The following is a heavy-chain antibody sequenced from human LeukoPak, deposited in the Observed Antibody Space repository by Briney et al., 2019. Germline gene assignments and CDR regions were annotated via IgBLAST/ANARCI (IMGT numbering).Heavy chain of an antibody. CDR3: ARGADSYYYMDV. Sequence: GESLKISCKGSGYSFTSYWIGWVRQMPGKGLEYMGIIYPHASDTRYSPSFQGQVTISADKSINTAYLQWRSLEAPDTAMYYCARGADSYYYMDVWGKGTTVTVSS. CDR1: GYSFTSYW. CDR2: IYPHASDT. D-gene: IGHD3-16*01. J-gene: IGHJ6*03. V-gene: IGHV5-51*01.